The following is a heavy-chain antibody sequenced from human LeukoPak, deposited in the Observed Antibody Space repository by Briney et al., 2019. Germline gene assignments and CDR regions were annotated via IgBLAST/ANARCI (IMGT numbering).Heavy chain of an antibody. CDR1: GFTLDHFD. J-gene: IGHJ4*02. D-gene: IGHD5-18*01. CDR2: IRSTIYGGTT. Sequence: GGSLRLSCTASGFTLDHFDIHWFRQAPGKGLEWVSFIRSTIYGGTTEYAASVKGRFSVSRDDSKSIAYLQMNSLKTEDTAVFYCGRGRTVDTAVALDYWGQGTLVTVSS. CDR3: GRGRTVDTAVALDY. V-gene: IGHV3-49*03.